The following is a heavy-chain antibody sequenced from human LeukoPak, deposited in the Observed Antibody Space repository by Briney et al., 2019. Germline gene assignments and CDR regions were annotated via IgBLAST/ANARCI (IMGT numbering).Heavy chain of an antibody. Sequence: PGRSLGLSCAPSGFTFDTYAMHWVRQAPGKGLEWVALISYDGGNIYYAPSVQGRFTISRDNSQNILYLQMNSLRPEDTAVYYCARDPPFGSGWSQNHFDHWGQGTLVTVSS. CDR1: GFTFDTYA. V-gene: IGHV3-30*04. CDR2: ISYDGGNI. CDR3: ARDPPFGSGWSQNHFDH. J-gene: IGHJ4*02. D-gene: IGHD6-19*01.